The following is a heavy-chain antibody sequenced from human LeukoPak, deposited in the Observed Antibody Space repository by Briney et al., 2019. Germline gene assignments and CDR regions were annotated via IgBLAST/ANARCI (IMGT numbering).Heavy chain of an antibody. CDR2: ISGSGGST. CDR3: AKGPYCGGDCYPFDY. Sequence: PGGSLRLSCAASGFTFSSYAMSWVRQAPGQGLEWVSAISGSGGSTYYADSVKGRFTISSDNSKNTLYLQMNSLRAEDTAVYYCAKGPYCGGDCYPFDYWGQGTLVTVSS. V-gene: IGHV3-23*01. CDR1: GFTFSSYA. D-gene: IGHD2-21*02. J-gene: IGHJ4*02.